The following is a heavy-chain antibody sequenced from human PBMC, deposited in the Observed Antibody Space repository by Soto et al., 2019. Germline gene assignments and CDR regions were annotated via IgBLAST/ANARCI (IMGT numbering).Heavy chain of an antibody. Sequence: QVPLEQSGSEVKMPGSSVTVSCKAYGATFTKYTFNWVRQAPGQGLEWMGGIIPLFGSTNYAERFQGRLTVTTNESTDTVFMELSSLTSDDTAIYYCARDETVIRGVIKRGGGLDLWGQGTTVIVSS. CDR3: ARDETVIRGVIKRGGGLDL. V-gene: IGHV1-69*19. CDR2: IIPLFGST. CDR1: GATFTKYT. D-gene: IGHD3-10*01. J-gene: IGHJ6*02.